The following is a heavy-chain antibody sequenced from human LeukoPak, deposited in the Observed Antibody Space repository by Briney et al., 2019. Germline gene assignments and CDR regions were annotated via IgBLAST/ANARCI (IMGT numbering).Heavy chain of an antibody. CDR3: ARSSSSWHDAFDI. Sequence: SQTLSLTCTVSGGSISSGGYYWSWIRQHPGKGLEWIGYIYYSGSTYYNPSLKSRVTISVDTSKNQFSLELSSVTAADTAVYYCARSSSSWHDAFDIWGQGTMVTVSS. D-gene: IGHD6-13*01. CDR2: IYYSGST. CDR1: GGSISSGGYY. V-gene: IGHV4-31*03. J-gene: IGHJ3*02.